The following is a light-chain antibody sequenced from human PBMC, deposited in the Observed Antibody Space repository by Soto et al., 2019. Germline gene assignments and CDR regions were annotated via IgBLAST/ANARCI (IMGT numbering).Light chain of an antibody. J-gene: IGLJ1*01. CDR3: CSYAGTFYV. CDR1: SSDFGGYNY. Sequence: QSFLTQHRSVSGSPGQSVTISCTGTSSDFGGYNYVSWYQHHPGKAPKLMIYDVSERPSGVPDRFSGSKSGNTASLTISGLQAEDEADYYCCSYAGTFYVSGTGTKVTVL. V-gene: IGLV2-11*01. CDR2: DVS.